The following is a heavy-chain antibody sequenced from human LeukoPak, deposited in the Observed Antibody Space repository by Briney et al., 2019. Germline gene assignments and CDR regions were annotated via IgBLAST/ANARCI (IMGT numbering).Heavy chain of an antibody. V-gene: IGHV3-7*01. CDR2: IKQDGSEK. D-gene: IGHD2-15*01. CDR3: VRDTSVGAAYFDV. J-gene: IGHJ4*02. Sequence: PGGSLRLSCAASGFSFSSYWMTWVRQAPGKGLEWVANIKQDGSEKYYVDSVKGRFTISRDNAKNSLYLQMNSLRAEETAVYYCVRDTSVGAAYFDVWGQGALVTVSS. CDR1: GFSFSSYW.